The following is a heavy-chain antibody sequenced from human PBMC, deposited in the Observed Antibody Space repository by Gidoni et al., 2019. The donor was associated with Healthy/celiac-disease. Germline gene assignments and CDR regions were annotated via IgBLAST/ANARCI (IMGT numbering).Heavy chain of an antibody. CDR2: ISWNSGSI. CDR3: AKAETSRVWGSYRYDDAFDI. Sequence: EVQLVESGGGLVQPGRSLRLSCAASGFTFDAYAMHWVRQAPGKGLEWVSGISWNSGSIGYADSVKGRFTISRDNAKNSLYLQMNSLRAEDTALYYCAKAETSRVWGSYRYDDAFDIWGQGTMVTVSS. J-gene: IGHJ3*02. V-gene: IGHV3-9*01. CDR1: GFTFDAYA. D-gene: IGHD3-16*02.